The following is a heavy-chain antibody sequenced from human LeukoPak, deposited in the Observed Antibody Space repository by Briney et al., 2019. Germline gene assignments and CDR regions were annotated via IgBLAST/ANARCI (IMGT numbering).Heavy chain of an antibody. CDR2: IRSKAYGGTT. CDR3: TFDYGGNTGYFQH. V-gene: IGHV3-49*04. J-gene: IGHJ1*01. D-gene: IGHD4-23*01. Sequence: GGSLRLSCTASGFTFGNYAMSWVRQAPGKGLEWVGFIRSKAYGGTTEYAASVRGRFTISRDDSKSIAYLQMNSLKTEDTAVYYCTFDYGGNTGYFQHWGQGTLVTVSS. CDR1: GFTFGNYA.